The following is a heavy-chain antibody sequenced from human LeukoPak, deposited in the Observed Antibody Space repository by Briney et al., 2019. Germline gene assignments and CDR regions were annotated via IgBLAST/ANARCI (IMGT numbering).Heavy chain of an antibody. V-gene: IGHV2-70*12. CDR1: EFSLTTSGMC. J-gene: IGHJ4*02. CDR3: AHVSRRDDFLTGYYLHLDF. D-gene: IGHD3-9*01. CDR2: IDWDDDK. Sequence: CGPTETHLTKILTQTCTFSEFSLTTSGMCVSWIRQPPGKALEWLARIDWDDDKYYSTSLKTRLTISRGSSKNKVVLTMTNIDPVDTATYYCAHVSRRDDFLTGYYLHLDFWGQGTLVTVSS.